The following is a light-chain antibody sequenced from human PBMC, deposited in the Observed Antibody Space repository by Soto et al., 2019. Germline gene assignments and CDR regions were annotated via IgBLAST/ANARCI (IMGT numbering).Light chain of an antibody. CDR1: QSLRSTY. J-gene: IGKJ1*01. CDR3: QQYGNSPQT. V-gene: IGKV3-20*01. CDR2: GAS. Sequence: ENVLTQSPGTLSLSPGEGATLACRASQSLRSTYLAWYQQKPGQAPRLLIYGASSRATGIPDRFSGSGSGTDFTLTISRLEPEDFAVYYCQQYGNSPQTFGQGTKVDIK.